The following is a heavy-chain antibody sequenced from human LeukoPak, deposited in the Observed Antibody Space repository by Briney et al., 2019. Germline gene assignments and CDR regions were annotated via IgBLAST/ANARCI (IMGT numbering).Heavy chain of an antibody. V-gene: IGHV3-7*01. Sequence: GGSLRLSCAASGFTFSSYWMSWVRQAPGKGLERVANIKQDGSEKYYVDSVKGRFTISRDNAKNSLYLQMNSLRAEDTAVYYCASYGDYYDSSGYIKEYWGQGTLVTVSS. CDR3: ASYGDYYDSSGYIKEY. CDR1: GFTFSSYW. J-gene: IGHJ4*02. CDR2: IKQDGSEK. D-gene: IGHD3-22*01.